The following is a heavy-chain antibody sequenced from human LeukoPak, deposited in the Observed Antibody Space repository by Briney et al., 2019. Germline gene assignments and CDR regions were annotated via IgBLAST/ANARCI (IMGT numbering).Heavy chain of an antibody. J-gene: IGHJ4*02. CDR3: ATYGSGSYYRKAFDY. CDR1: GFTFSSYA. D-gene: IGHD3-10*01. V-gene: IGHV3-23*01. Sequence: GGSQRLSCAASGFTFSSYAMSWVRQAPGKGLEWVSSITISGATTYYADSVKGRLTISRDNSKTTLYLQMNSLRAEDTAVYYCATYGSGSYYRKAFDYWGQGTLVTVSS. CDR2: ITISGATT.